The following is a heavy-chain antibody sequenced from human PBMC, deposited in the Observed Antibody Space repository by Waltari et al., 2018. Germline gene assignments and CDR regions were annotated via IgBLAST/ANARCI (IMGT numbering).Heavy chain of an antibody. CDR3: ATTGILESSAFDY. J-gene: IGHJ4*02. CDR1: GYTLTELS. CDR2: LYLEDGET. D-gene: IGHD3-3*01. V-gene: IGHV1-24*01. Sequence: QVQLVQSGAEVKKPGASVKVSCKVSGYTLTELSMHWVRQAPGKGLGWMGGLYLEDGETIYAQKFQGRVPMTEDTSTDAAYMELSSLNSEDTAVYYCATTGILESSAFDYWGQRTLVTVSS.